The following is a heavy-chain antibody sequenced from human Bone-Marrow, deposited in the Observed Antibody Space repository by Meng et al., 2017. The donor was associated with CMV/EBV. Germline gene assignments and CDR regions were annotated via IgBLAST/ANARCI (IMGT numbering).Heavy chain of an antibody. V-gene: IGHV1-2*02. Sequence: ASVKVSCKASGYTFTSYDINWVRQAAGQGLEWMGWINPNSGGTNYAQKFQGRVTMTRDTSISTAYMELSRLRSDDTAVYYCARAGYGLLSSDYWGQGTLVTVSS. J-gene: IGHJ4*02. CDR3: ARAGYGLLSSDY. D-gene: IGHD5-12*01. CDR2: INPNSGGT. CDR1: GYTFTSYD.